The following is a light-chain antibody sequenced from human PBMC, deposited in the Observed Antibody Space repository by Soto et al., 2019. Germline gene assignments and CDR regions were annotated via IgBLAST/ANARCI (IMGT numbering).Light chain of an antibody. CDR1: GSDIGSYKY. CDR3: ASYTSIRSLGV. Sequence: QSALTQPASVSGSPGHSITISCTGTGSDIGSYKYVSWYQQHPGKAPKLIIFEVNNRPSGVSDRFSGSKSGNTASLIISGLQAEDEADYYCASYTSIRSLGVFGTGTKLTVL. CDR2: EVN. V-gene: IGLV2-14*03. J-gene: IGLJ1*01.